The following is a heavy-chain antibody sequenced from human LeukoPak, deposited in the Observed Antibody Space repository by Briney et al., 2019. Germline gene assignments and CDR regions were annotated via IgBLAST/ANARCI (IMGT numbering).Heavy chain of an antibody. CDR1: GFTFSSYS. V-gene: IGHV3-21*01. CDR2: ISSSSYI. D-gene: IGHD3-10*01. Sequence: PGGSLRLSCAASGFTFSSYSMNWVRQAPGKGLEWVSSISSSSYIYYADSVKGRFTISRDNAKNSLYLQMNSLRAEDTAVYYCARGSTYGSGSYYPPFDYWGQGTLVTVSS. CDR3: ARGSTYGSGSYYPPFDY. J-gene: IGHJ4*02.